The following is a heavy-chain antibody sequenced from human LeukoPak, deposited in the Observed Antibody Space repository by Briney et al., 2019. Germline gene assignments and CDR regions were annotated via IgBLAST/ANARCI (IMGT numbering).Heavy chain of an antibody. V-gene: IGHV3-21*01. CDR2: ISSSSSYI. CDR3: ARDRASTVTTWRDAFDI. D-gene: IGHD4-11*01. J-gene: IGHJ3*02. Sequence: GGSLRLSCAASGFTFSSYSMNWVRQAPGKGLEWVSSISSSSSYIYYADSVKGRFTISRDNAKNSLYLQMNSLRAEDTAVYYCARDRASTVTTWRDAFDIWGQGTMVTVSS. CDR1: GFTFSSYS.